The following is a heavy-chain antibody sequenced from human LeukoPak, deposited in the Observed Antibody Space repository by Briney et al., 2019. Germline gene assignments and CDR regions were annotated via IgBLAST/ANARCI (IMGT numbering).Heavy chain of an antibody. CDR3: ARGASRFGELSGYYYGMDV. V-gene: IGHV1-8*01. CDR1: GYTFTSYD. J-gene: IGHJ6*02. CDR2: MNPNSGNT. Sequence: ASVKVSCKASGYTFTSYDINWVRQATGQGLEWMGWMNPNSGNTGYAQKFQGRVTMTRNTSISTAYMELSSLRSEDTAVYYCARGASRFGELSGYYYGMDVWGQGTTVTVSS. D-gene: IGHD3-10*01.